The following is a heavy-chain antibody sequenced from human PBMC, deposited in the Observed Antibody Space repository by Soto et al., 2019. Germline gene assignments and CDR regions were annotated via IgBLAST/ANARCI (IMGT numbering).Heavy chain of an antibody. V-gene: IGHV1-24*01. CDR2: FDPEDGET. D-gene: IGHD1-26*01. CDR1: GHTLTDLS. CDR3: AARGARWLHPPFDY. J-gene: IGHJ4*02. Sequence: QVQLVQSGAEVRKPGASVKVSCKVSGHTLTDLSMHWVRQAPGKGLEWMGGFDPEDGETISAQKFQGRVNVTEDASTDSTYLALRRLRSEDTAVYYCAARGARWLHPPFDYWGQGTLVTISS.